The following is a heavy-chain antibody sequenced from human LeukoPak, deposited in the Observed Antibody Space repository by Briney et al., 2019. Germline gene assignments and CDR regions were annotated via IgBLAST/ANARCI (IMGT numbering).Heavy chain of an antibody. V-gene: IGHV3-7*01. Sequence: GGSLRLSCAASGFTFSSYWMSWVRQAPGKGLEWVANIKQDGSEKYYVDSVKGRFTISRDNAKNSLYLQMNSLRAEDTAVYYCARDQTVLRFLEWFDYWGQGTPVTVSS. D-gene: IGHD3-3*01. CDR3: ARDQTVLRFLEWFDY. CDR1: GFTFSSYW. CDR2: IKQDGSEK. J-gene: IGHJ4*02.